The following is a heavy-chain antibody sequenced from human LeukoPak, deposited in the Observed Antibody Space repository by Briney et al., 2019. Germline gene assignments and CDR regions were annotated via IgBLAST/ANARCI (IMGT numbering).Heavy chain of an antibody. Sequence: GGSLRLSCVASGSTFGLYSMNWVRQAPGKGLEWVAYITSGSTIMNYTDSVKGRFTISRDNAKNSLYLQMNSLRAEDTAVYYCARARGGPNWGYYFDSWGQGTLVTVPS. J-gene: IGHJ4*02. V-gene: IGHV3-48*04. D-gene: IGHD7-27*01. CDR3: ARARGGPNWGYYFDS. CDR1: GSTFGLYS. CDR2: ITSGSTIM.